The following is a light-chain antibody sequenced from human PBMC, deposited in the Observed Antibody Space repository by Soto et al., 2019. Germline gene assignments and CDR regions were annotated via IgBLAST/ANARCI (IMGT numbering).Light chain of an antibody. CDR1: QSISSS. CDR3: QQSYA. V-gene: IGKV1-39*01. CDR2: GAS. J-gene: IGKJ2*01. Sequence: DIQMTQSPSSLSASVGDRVTITCRASQSISSSFNWYQQKPGKAPELLIYGASNLQSGVPSRFSGSKSGTDFTLTINCLQPEDFATYYCQQSYAFGQGTKLEIK.